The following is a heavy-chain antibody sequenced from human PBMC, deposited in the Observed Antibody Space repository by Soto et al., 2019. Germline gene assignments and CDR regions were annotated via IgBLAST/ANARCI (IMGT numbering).Heavy chain of an antibody. CDR3: AGTFVVPAAIAFGYYYGMDV. V-gene: IGHV3-48*02. Sequence: PGGSLRLSCAASGFTFSSYSMNWVRQAPGEGLEWVSYISSSSSTIYYADSVKGRFTISRDNAKNSLYLQMNSLRDEDTAVYYCAGTFVVPAAIAFGYYYGMDVWGQGTTVTVSS. D-gene: IGHD2-2*02. J-gene: IGHJ6*02. CDR2: ISSSSSTI. CDR1: GFTFSSYS.